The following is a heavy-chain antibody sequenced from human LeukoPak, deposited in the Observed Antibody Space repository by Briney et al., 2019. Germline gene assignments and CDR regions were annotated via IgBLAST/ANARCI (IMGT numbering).Heavy chain of an antibody. D-gene: IGHD2-2*01. Sequence: SETLSLTCTVSGGSISSYYWSWIRQPAGKGLEWIGRIYTSGSTNYNPSLKSRVTMSVDTPKNQFSLKLSSVTAADTAVYYCARSARLVPAAMMDVWGQGTTVTVSS. CDR3: ARSARLVPAAMMDV. CDR2: IYTSGST. V-gene: IGHV4-4*07. J-gene: IGHJ6*02. CDR1: GGSISSYY.